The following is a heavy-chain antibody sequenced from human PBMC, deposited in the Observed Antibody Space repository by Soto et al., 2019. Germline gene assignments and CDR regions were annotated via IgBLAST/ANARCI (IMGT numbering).Heavy chain of an antibody. CDR3: ARDTAPSDV. D-gene: IGHD4-17*01. CDR2: FDPEDGET. Sequence: ASVKVSCKVSGYTLTELSMHWVRQAPGKGLEWMGGFDPEDGETIYAQKFQGRVTITRDTSASTAYMELSSLRSEDTAVYYCARDTAPSDVWGQGTTVTVSS. J-gene: IGHJ6*02. CDR1: GYTLTELS. V-gene: IGHV1-24*01.